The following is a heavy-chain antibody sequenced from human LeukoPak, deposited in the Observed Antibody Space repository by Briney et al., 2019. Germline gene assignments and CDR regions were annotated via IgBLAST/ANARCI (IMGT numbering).Heavy chain of an antibody. J-gene: IGHJ4*02. CDR1: GFTFSSYA. D-gene: IGHD3-10*01. CDR2: IRGSGTST. Sequence: GGSLRLSCAASGFTFSSYAMSWVRQAPGKGLEWVSCIRGSGTSTYYADSVKGRFTISRDNSKNTLYLQMNSLRAEDTAVYYCAKVTYGSGTYGAFDYWGQGTLVTVSS. V-gene: IGHV3-23*01. CDR3: AKVTYGSGTYGAFDY.